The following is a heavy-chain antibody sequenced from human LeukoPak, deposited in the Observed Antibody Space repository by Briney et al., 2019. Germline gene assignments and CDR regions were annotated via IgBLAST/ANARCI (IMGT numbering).Heavy chain of an antibody. Sequence: SETLSLTCTVSGDSISSGGHYWSWIRQSPGKGLEWIGYIYNSDSTYYNPSLRGRLTISLDTSKNQFYLRLRSVTAADTAVYYCARDSGSTWGQGTLVTVSS. J-gene: IGHJ5*02. CDR3: ARDSGST. V-gene: IGHV4-31*03. D-gene: IGHD5-12*01. CDR1: GDSISSGGHY. CDR2: IYNSDST.